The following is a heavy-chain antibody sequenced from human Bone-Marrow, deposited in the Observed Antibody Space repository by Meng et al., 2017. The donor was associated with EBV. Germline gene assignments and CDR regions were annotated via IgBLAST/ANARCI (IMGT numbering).Heavy chain of an antibody. Sequence: LVQLGAEVKKPGASVKVSCKGSGYTFSSFDINWVRQATGQGLEWMGWMSPDSGKTGYAEKFQGRVTLTRDTSINTAYLELSSLTSEDTAVYYCARNLYGDGMRDYWGQGTLVTVSS. CDR3: ARNLYGDGMRDY. CDR1: GYTFSSFD. D-gene: IGHD2-21*02. CDR2: MSPDSGKT. V-gene: IGHV1-8*01. J-gene: IGHJ4*02.